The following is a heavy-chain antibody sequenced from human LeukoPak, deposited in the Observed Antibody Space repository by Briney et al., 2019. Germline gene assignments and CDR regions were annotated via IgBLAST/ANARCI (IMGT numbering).Heavy chain of an antibody. V-gene: IGHV1-8*02. CDR3: ARGRRSSGWSPSGY. J-gene: IGHJ4*02. CDR2: MNPNSGNT. D-gene: IGHD6-19*01. Sequence: ASVKVSCKASGYTFTSYYMHWVRQAPGQGLEWMGWMNPNSGNTGYAQKFQGRVTMTRNTSISTAYMELSSLRSEDTAVYYCARGRRSSGWSPSGYWGQGTLVTVSS. CDR1: GYTFTSYY.